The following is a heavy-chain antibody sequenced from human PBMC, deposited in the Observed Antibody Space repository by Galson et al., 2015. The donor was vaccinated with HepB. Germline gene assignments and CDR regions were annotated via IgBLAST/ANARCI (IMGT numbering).Heavy chain of an antibody. D-gene: IGHD6-19*01. Sequence: SLRLSCAASGFTFSDYYMSWIRQAPGKGLEWVSYISSSSSYTNYAESVKGRFTISRGNAKNSLYLQMNSLRAEDTAVYYCTRGQWLVYFDYWGQGTLVTVSS. V-gene: IGHV3-11*06. CDR1: GFTFSDYY. J-gene: IGHJ4*02. CDR2: ISSSSSYT. CDR3: TRGQWLVYFDY.